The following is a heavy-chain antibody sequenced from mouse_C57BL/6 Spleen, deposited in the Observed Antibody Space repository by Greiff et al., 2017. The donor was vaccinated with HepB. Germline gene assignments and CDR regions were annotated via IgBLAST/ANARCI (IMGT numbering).Heavy chain of an antibody. CDR3: ARHGIQLRLRGYWFAY. Sequence: EVKLQESGGGLVKPGGSLKLSCAASGFTFSSYTMSWVRQTPEKRLEWVATISGGGGNTYYPDSVKGRFTISRDNAKNTLYLQMSSLRSEDTALYYCARHGIQLRLRGYWFAYWGQGTLVTVSA. CDR1: GFTFSSYT. V-gene: IGHV5-9*01. CDR2: ISGGGGNT. J-gene: IGHJ3*01. D-gene: IGHD3-2*02.